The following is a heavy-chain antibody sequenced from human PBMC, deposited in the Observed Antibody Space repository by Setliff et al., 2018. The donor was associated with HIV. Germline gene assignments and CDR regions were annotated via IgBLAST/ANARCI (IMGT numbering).Heavy chain of an antibody. D-gene: IGHD3-3*01. CDR1: GFNFNTYW. Sequence: PGESLKISCKGSGFNFNTYWIAWVRQMPGKGLEWMGVIYPGDSDTRYSPSFQGQVTISADKSINTAYLQWSSLKASDTAMYYCARREAFYEYWSDYYGGQNYFDYWGQGTLVTVPS. CDR3: ARREAFYEYWSDYYGGQNYFDY. CDR2: IYPGDSDT. V-gene: IGHV5-51*01. J-gene: IGHJ4*02.